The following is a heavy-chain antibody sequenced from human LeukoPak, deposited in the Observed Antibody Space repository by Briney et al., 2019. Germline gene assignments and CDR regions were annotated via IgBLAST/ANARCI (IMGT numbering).Heavy chain of an antibody. V-gene: IGHV3-7*04. D-gene: IGHD2-15*01. CDR3: ARDRGGRSGLDD. J-gene: IGHJ4*02. CDR1: EIRFGGSG. Sequence: PGGPRRLSFAAPEIRFGGSGMGGAGRPPGKGLGWVAFIKEDGGEIYYVDSVKGRFTISRDNAENSLYLQMNSLRAEDTAVYYCARDRGGRSGLDDWGQGTLVTVSS. CDR2: IKEDGGEI.